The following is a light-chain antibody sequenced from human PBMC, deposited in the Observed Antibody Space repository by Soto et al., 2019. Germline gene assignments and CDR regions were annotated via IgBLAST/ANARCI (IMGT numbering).Light chain of an antibody. Sequence: IQLTKSASLLSASMGDRVAIICRASQDISNSLACYQQKPGKAPKPLIYDASTLQSGVPSRFSGSGSGTEFTLTISSLQPDDFATYYCQQYNSYSFGQGTKVDIK. J-gene: IGKJ1*01. CDR3: QQYNSYS. CDR2: DAS. V-gene: IGKV1-9*01. CDR1: QDISNS.